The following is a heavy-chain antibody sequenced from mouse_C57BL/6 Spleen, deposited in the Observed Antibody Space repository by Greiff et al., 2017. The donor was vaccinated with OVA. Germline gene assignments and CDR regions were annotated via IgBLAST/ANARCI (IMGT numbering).Heavy chain of an antibody. CDR2: ISDGGSYT. CDR3: ARGTGGD. V-gene: IGHV5-4*03. D-gene: IGHD4-1*01. J-gene: IGHJ2*01. CDR1: GFTFSSYA. Sequence: EVKVEESGGGLVKPGGSLKLSCAASGFTFSSYAMSWVRQTPDKRLEWVATISDGGSYTYYPDNVKGRFTISRDNAKNNLYLQMSHLKAEDTAMYYWARGTGGDWGKGTTLTVSS.